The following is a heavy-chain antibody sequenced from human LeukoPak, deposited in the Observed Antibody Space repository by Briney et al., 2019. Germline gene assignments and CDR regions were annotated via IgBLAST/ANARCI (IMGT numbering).Heavy chain of an antibody. Sequence: PGESLKISCKGSGYSFTSYWLGWVRQMPGKGLEWMGIIYPGDSDTRYSPSFQGQVTISADKSISTAYLQWSSLKASDTAMYYCARLPYYDSSGYYFDYWGQGTLVTVSS. V-gene: IGHV5-51*01. CDR3: ARLPYYDSSGYYFDY. CDR2: IYPGDSDT. J-gene: IGHJ4*02. CDR1: GYSFTSYW. D-gene: IGHD3-22*01.